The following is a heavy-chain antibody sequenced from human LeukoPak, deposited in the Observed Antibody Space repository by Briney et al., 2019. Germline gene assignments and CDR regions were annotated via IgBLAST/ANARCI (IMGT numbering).Heavy chain of an antibody. J-gene: IGHJ3*02. Sequence: GESLKISCKGSGYSFINYWIGWVRQMPGKGLEWMGIIYPGDSDTRYSPSFQGQVTISADKSISTAYLQWSSLKASDTAMYYCARRRYNWNLNAFDIWGQGTMVTVSS. V-gene: IGHV5-51*01. CDR2: IYPGDSDT. CDR3: ARRRYNWNLNAFDI. D-gene: IGHD1-7*01. CDR1: GYSFINYW.